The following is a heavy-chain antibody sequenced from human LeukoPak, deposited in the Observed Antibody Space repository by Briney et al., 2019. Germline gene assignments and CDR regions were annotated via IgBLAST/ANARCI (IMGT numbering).Heavy chain of an antibody. V-gene: IGHV4-34*01. CDR2: INHSGST. CDR1: GGSFSGYY. J-gene: IGHJ4*02. CDR3: EVVAVAGMAY. D-gene: IGHD6-19*01. Sequence: PSETLSLTCAVYGGSFSGYYWSWIRQPPGKGLEWIGEINHSGSTNYNPSLKSRVTISVDTSKDQFSLKLSSVTAADTAVYYCEVVAVAGMAYWGQGTLVTVSS.